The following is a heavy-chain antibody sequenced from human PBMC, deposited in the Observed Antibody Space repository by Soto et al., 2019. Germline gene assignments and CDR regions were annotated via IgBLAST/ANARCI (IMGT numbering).Heavy chain of an antibody. CDR3: LSDDVLCDGGRCYRIPLDV. D-gene: IGHD2-15*01. J-gene: IGHJ6*04. V-gene: IGHV3-66*01. Sequence: GGSLRLSCAASGFTVSSKYMTWVRQAPGKGLERVSIIQSGGTTYYADSAKGRLTISRDTSENTLHLQMDSLRVEDLAVYFCLSDDVLCDGGRCYRIPLDVWGKGTKVTVSS. CDR2: IQSGGTT. CDR1: GFTVSSKY.